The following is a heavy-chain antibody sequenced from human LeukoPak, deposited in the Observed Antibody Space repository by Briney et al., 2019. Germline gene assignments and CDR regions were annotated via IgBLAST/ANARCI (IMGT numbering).Heavy chain of an antibody. CDR2: IYYSGST. V-gene: IGHV4-30-4*01. D-gene: IGHD2-2*01. J-gene: IGHJ5*02. Sequence: SETLSLTCTVSGGSISSGDYYWSWIRQPPGKGLEWIGYIYYSGSTYYNPSLKSRVTISVDTSRNQFSLKLSSVTAADTAVYYCARAKLGYCSSTRCYYCWFDPWGQGTLVTVSS. CDR3: ARAKLGYCSSTRCYYCWFDP. CDR1: GGSISSGDYY.